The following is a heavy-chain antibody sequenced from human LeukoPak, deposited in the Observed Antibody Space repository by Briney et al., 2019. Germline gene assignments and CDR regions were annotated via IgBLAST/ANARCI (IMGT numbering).Heavy chain of an antibody. V-gene: IGHV4-34*01. CDR2: IDHSGGT. D-gene: IGHD2-15*01. J-gene: IGHJ6*03. Sequence: SETLSLTCAVFGGSFSDYFWSWIRQPSGKGLEWIGEIDHSGGTNYNPSLKSRVTMSVDTSKNQFSLKLTSVTAADAAVYYCARMRGGGIGYSNYMDVWGKGTTVIVSS. CDR1: GGSFSDYF. CDR3: ARMRGGGIGYSNYMDV.